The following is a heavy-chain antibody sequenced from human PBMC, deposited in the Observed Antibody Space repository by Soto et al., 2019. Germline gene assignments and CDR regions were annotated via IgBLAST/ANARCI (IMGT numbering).Heavy chain of an antibody. J-gene: IGHJ6*02. V-gene: IGHV1-69*13. Sequence: SVKVSCKASGGSFSSYAISWVRQAPGQGLEWMGGIIPIFGTANYAQKFQGRVTITADESTSTAYMELSSLRSEDTAVYYCARGDYSNYPIYYYYGMDVWGQGTTVTVSS. CDR2: IIPIFGTA. CDR1: GGSFSSYA. CDR3: ARGDYSNYPIYYYYGMDV. D-gene: IGHD4-4*01.